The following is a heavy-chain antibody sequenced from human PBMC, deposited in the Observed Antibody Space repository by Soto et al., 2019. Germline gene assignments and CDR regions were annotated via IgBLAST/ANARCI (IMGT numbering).Heavy chain of an antibody. J-gene: IGHJ4*02. CDR2: MNPDSGDT. CDR1: GYTFTNYD. Sequence: QVQLVQSGAEVRTPGASVKVSCKASGYTFTNYDINWVRQATGQGPEWMGWMNPDSGDTGYVQNFQGRVTMTRNTAISTAYMELSSLRSEDTAVYHCARSVGGSNVNFDYWGQGTLATVSS. D-gene: IGHD3-10*01. V-gene: IGHV1-8*01. CDR3: ARSVGGSNVNFDY.